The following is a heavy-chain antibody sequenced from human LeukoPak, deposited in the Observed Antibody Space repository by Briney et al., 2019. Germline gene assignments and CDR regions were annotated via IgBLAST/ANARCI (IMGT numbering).Heavy chain of an antibody. Sequence: SETLSLTCTVSGGSISSSSYYWGWIRQPPGQGLEWIGSIYYSGSTYYNPSLKSRVTISVDKSKNQFSLKLSSVTAADTAVYYCARGWDYYDSSGYYSSFDYWGQGTLVTVSS. CDR2: IYYSGST. D-gene: IGHD3-22*01. CDR1: GGSISSSSYY. CDR3: ARGWDYYDSSGYYSSFDY. J-gene: IGHJ4*02. V-gene: IGHV4-39*07.